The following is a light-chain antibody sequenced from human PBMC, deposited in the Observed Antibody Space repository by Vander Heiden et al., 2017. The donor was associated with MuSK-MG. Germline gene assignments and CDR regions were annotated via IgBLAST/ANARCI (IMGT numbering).Light chain of an antibody. Sequence: DIQMTQSPSSLSASVGDRVTITCRSSEHISNYVAWFQQKPGKAPKSLIYAASRLQSGVPSKFSSLQPEDFATYYCQQYNSYPLTFGEGTKVEIK. CDR2: AAS. J-gene: IGKJ4*01. CDR3: QQYNSYPLT. V-gene: IGKV1-16*02. CDR1: EHISNY.